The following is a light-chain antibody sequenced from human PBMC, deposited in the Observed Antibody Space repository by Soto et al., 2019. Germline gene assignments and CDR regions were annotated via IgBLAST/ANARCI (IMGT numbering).Light chain of an antibody. CDR1: QSVSRN. Sequence: EIVITQSPVTLSVSPGERITLSRMASQSVSRNLAWYQQKPGQAPSLIIYGAFTRATGIPARFSGTGSGTEFTLTISRLETEDFAVYYCQQYDNSTITFGQGTRLEIK. J-gene: IGKJ5*01. CDR2: GAF. V-gene: IGKV3-15*01. CDR3: QQYDNSTIT.